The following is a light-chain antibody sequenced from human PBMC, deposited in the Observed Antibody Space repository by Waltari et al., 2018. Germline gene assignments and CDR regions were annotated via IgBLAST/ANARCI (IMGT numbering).Light chain of an antibody. Sequence: QSALTPPASVSGSPGQSITLPCTGTSRDVGIHAFNLVSWYQQHPGKAPKLMIYEGNKRPSGVSSRFSGSKSGNTASLTISGLQAEDEADYYCCSYAGSDTWVFGGGTKLTVL. CDR2: EGN. J-gene: IGLJ3*02. CDR1: SRDVGIHAFNL. CDR3: CSYAGSDTWV. V-gene: IGLV2-23*01.